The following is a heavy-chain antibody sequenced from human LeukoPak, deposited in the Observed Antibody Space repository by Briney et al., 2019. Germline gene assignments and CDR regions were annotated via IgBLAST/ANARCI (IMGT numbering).Heavy chain of an antibody. CDR1: GGSFSGYY. Sequence: SETLSLTCAVYGGSFSGYYWSWIRQPPGKGLEGIGEINHSGSTNYNPSLKSRVTISVDTSKDQFSLKLSAVTAADTAVYYCARRHYDFWTTKGYFDYWGQGTLVTVSS. J-gene: IGHJ4*02. CDR3: ARRHYDFWTTKGYFDY. D-gene: IGHD3-3*01. V-gene: IGHV4-34*01. CDR2: INHSGST.